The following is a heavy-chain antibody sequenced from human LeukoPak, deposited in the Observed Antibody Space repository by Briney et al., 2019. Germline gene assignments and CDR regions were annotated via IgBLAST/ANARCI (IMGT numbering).Heavy chain of an antibody. Sequence: PSETLSLTCTVSGGSISSYYWSWIRQPPGKGLEWIGYIYYSGSTNYNPSLKSRVTISVDTSKNQFSLKLSSVTAADTAVYYCAVVHYDFWSGYRASWFDPWGQGTLVTVSS. J-gene: IGHJ5*02. V-gene: IGHV4-59*01. CDR2: IYYSGST. CDR1: GGSISSYY. D-gene: IGHD3-3*01. CDR3: AVVHYDFWSGYRASWFDP.